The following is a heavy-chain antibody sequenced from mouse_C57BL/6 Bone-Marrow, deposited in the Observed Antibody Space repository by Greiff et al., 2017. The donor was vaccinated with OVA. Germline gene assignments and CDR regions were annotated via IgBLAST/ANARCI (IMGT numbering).Heavy chain of an antibody. CDR2: ISSGGSYT. Sequence: DVQLQEPGGDLVKPGGSLKLSCAASGFTFSSYGMSWVRQTPDKRLEWVATISSGGSYTYYPDSVKGRFTISRDNAKNTLYLQMSRLKSEDTAMYYCARHEDRGWGQGTSVTVSS. CDR1: GFTFSSYG. CDR3: ARHEDRG. V-gene: IGHV5-6*01. J-gene: IGHJ4*01. D-gene: IGHD2-14*01.